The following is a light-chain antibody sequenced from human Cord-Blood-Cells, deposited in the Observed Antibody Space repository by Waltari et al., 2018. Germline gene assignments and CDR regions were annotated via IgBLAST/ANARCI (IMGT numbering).Light chain of an antibody. CDR2: NPA. Sequence: IQMTQSPSSLHASVADRLTITCRASQRISSCLDWYQQKPGKAPKLLIYNPASLESGVPSRYSGSGSGTEFTLTISSLQPDDFATYYCQQYYSYSYTFGQGTKVEIK. CDR3: QQYYSYSYT. CDR1: QRISSC. J-gene: IGKJ2*01. V-gene: IGKV1-5*03.